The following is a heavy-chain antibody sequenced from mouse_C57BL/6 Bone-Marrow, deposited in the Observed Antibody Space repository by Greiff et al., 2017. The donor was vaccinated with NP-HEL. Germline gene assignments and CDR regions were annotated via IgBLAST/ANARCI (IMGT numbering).Heavy chain of an antibody. V-gene: IGHV1-62-2*01. CDR2: FYPGSGSI. CDR3: ARHEDLDAPYYYGSSYGYFDV. Sequence: VKLQESGAELVKPGASVKLSCKASGYTFTEYTIHWVKQRSGQGLEGIGWFYPGSGSIKYNEKFKDKATLTAEKSSSTVYMELSRLTSEDSAVYFCARHEDLDAPYYYGSSYGYFDVWGTGTTVTVSS. D-gene: IGHD1-1*01. J-gene: IGHJ1*03. CDR1: GYTFTEYT.